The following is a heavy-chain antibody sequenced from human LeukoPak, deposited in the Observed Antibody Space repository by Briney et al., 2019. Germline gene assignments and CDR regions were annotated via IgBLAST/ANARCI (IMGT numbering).Heavy chain of an antibody. CDR3: ARNSVPSFYSDTSGYFYY. Sequence: PSETLSLTCGVSGGSFSGYYFSWVRQSPEKGLEWIGEINHSGSTNYNPSLKSRVTISVDTAKKQISLKLKSVTAADTAVYYCARNSVPSFYSDTSGYFYYWGQGTLVTVSS. D-gene: IGHD3-22*01. CDR1: GGSFSGYY. V-gene: IGHV4-34*01. J-gene: IGHJ4*02. CDR2: INHSGST.